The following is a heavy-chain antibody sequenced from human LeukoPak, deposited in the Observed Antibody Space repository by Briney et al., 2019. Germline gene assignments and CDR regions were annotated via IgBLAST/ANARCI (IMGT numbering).Heavy chain of an antibody. CDR2: ISGSGGST. CDR3: ARESRTRPPGSYYFDY. J-gene: IGHJ4*02. Sequence: PGGSLRLSCAAFGFTFSDYYMSRIRQAPGKGLEWVSAISGSGGSTYYADSVKGRFTISRDNSKNTLYLQMNSLRAEDRAVYYCARESRTRPPGSYYFDYWGQGTLVTVSS. D-gene: IGHD6-6*01. CDR1: GFTFSDYY. V-gene: IGHV3-23*01.